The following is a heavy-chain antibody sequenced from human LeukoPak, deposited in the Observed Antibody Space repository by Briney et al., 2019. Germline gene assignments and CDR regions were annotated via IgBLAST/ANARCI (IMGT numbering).Heavy chain of an antibody. J-gene: IGHJ4*02. D-gene: IGHD4-11*01. V-gene: IGHV1-24*01. CDR3: ATNVDYSDDY. CDR1: GYTLTALS. CDR2: FDPEDGEP. Sequence: GASVKVSCKVSGYTLTALSIQWVRQVPGKGLEWMGGFDPEDGEPIYAQRFQGRVTMTEDTSTDTGYMGLRSLRSDDTDVYYCATNVDYSDDYWGQGTLVTVSS.